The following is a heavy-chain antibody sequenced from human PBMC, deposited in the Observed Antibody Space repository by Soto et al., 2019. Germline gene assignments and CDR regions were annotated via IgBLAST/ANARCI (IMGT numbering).Heavy chain of an antibody. Sequence: QVQLVQSGAEVKKPGSSVKVSCKASGGTFSSYAISWVRQAPGQGLEWMGGIIPIVGSANYAQKFQGRVPITADESTSTAYMELSSLRSEDTAVYYCARSQGSSTSLAIYYYYYYGMDVWGQGTTVTVSS. CDR1: GGTFSSYA. CDR2: IIPIVGSA. D-gene: IGHD2-2*01. V-gene: IGHV1-69*01. J-gene: IGHJ6*02. CDR3: ARSQGSSTSLAIYYYYYYGMDV.